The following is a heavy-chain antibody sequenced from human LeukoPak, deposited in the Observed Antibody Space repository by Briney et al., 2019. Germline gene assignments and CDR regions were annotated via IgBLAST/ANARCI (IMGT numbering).Heavy chain of an antibody. CDR1: GGSFSGYY. CDR3: ASGWYSSGWYGGGY. CDR2: INHSGST. D-gene: IGHD6-19*01. V-gene: IGHV4-34*01. J-gene: IGHJ4*02. Sequence: KPSETLSLTCAVYGGSFSGYYWSWIRQPPGKGLEWIGVINHSGSTNYNPSLKSRVTISVDTSKNQFSLKLSSVTAADTAVYYCASGWYSSGWYGGGYWGQGTLVTVSS.